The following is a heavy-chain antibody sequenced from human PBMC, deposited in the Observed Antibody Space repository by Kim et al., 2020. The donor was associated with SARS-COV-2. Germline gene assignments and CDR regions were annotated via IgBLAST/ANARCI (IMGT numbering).Heavy chain of an antibody. J-gene: IGHJ1*01. CDR3: ARQSAVAGTYFHH. D-gene: IGHD6-19*01. V-gene: IGHV4-39*01. CDR1: CGSISSSSYY. CDR2: ISYSGST. Sequence: SETLSLTCTVSCGSISSSSYYWGWIRQPPGKGLEWIGSISYSGSTYYNPSLKSRVTISVDTSKNQFSPKLSSVTAADTAVYYCARQSAVAGTYFHHWGQGTLVTVSS.